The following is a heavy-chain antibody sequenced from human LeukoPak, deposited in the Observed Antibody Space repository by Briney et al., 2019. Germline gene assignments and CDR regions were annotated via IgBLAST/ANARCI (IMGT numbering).Heavy chain of an antibody. J-gene: IGHJ3*02. V-gene: IGHV1-2*02. D-gene: IGHD5-18*01. CDR3: ARGSGRLRAFDI. CDR2: INPNSGGT. Sequence: ASVKVSCKASGYTFTGYYMHWVRQAPGQGREWMGWINPNSGGTNYAQKFQGRVTITRDTSISTAYMELSRLRSDDTAVYYCARGSGRLRAFDIWGQGTMVTVSS. CDR1: GYTFTGYY.